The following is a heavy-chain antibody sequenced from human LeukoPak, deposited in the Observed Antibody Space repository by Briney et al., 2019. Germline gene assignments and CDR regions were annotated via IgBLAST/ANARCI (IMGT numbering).Heavy chain of an antibody. CDR2: IYYSGST. CDR1: GGSVSSYD. CDR3: VKEGF. J-gene: IGHJ4*02. Sequence: AETLSLTCTVSGGSVSSYDWNWIRQPPGKGLEWIGYIYYSGSTNYNPALSSRVTISVDTSKNQFSLKLSSVTAADTAVYYCVKEGFWGRGTLVTVSS. V-gene: IGHV4-59*02.